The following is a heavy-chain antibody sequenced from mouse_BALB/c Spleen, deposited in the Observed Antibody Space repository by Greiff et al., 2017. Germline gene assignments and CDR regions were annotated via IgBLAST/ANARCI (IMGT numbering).Heavy chain of an antibody. Sequence: EVMLVESGAELVKPGASVKLSCTASGFNIKDTYMHWVKQRPEQGLEWIGRIDPANGNTKYDPKFQGKATITADTSSNTAYLQLSSLTSEDTAVYYCARGGNYGFDYWGQGTTLTVSS. CDR3: ARGGNYGFDY. CDR1: GFNIKDTY. V-gene: IGHV14-3*02. J-gene: IGHJ2*01. D-gene: IGHD2-1*01. CDR2: IDPANGNT.